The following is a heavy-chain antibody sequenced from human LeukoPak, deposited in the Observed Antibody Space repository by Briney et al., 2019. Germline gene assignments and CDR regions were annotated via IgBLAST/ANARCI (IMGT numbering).Heavy chain of an antibody. CDR1: GFTFSSYS. D-gene: IGHD3-16*02. J-gene: IGHJ3*02. V-gene: IGHV3-48*01. Sequence: PGGSLRLSCAASGFTFSSYSMNWVRQAPGKGLEWVSYISSSSSTIYYADSVKGRFTISRDNAKNSLYLQMNSLGAEDTAVYYCARENYYDYVWGSYRYHDAFDIWGQGTMVTVSS. CDR3: ARENYYDYVWGSYRYHDAFDI. CDR2: ISSSSSTI.